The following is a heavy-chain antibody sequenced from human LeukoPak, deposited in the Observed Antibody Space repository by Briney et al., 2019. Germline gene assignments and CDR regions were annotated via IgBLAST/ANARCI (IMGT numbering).Heavy chain of an antibody. CDR1: GFTLSSYD. V-gene: IGHV3-13*01. CDR2: MSHSGEE. Sequence: GGSLRLSCAAFGFTLSSYDMYWVRQTIGKGLEWVSAMSHSGEEFYADSVRGRFTISRDGAENSLFLQLNSLRPGDTALYYCARGRTGWRPAAGIDSWGQGTLVTVSS. J-gene: IGHJ4*02. CDR3: ARGRTGWRPAAGIDS. D-gene: IGHD6-13*01.